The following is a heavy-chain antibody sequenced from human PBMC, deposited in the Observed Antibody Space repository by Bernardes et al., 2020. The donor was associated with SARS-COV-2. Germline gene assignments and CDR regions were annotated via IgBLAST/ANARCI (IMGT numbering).Heavy chain of an antibody. CDR3: ARDMVGPYDQ. D-gene: IGHD3-10*01. CDR2: IRDYDSRT. J-gene: IGHJ5*02. V-gene: IGHV3-74*01. CDR1: GFTVSHTW. Sequence: GSLSLSCAASGFTVSHTWMHWVRPVPGKGLVWVSRIRDYDSRTDYADSVRGRFTMSRDNAKNTVNLQMNNLRVEDTAIYYCARDMVGPYDQWGQGTLVTVSA.